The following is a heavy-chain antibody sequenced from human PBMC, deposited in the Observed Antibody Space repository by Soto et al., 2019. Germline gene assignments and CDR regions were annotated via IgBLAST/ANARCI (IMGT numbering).Heavy chain of an antibody. J-gene: IGHJ4*02. CDR2: VSPENRNA. V-gene: IGHV1-8*01. Sequence: QVQVVQSRAEVKKPGASVKVSCKTSGYTFTEYDINWVRQAPGQGLEYMGWVSPENRNAGYAPQFRGRVSMTADTSINTVYLELTTLTDDDTAVYYCEVPTGYWGQGTMVTVSS. D-gene: IGHD2-8*02. CDR3: EVPTGY. CDR1: GYTFTEYD.